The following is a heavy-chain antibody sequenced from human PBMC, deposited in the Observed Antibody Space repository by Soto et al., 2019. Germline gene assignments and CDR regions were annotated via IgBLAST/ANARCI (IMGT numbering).Heavy chain of an antibody. D-gene: IGHD2-15*01. CDR2: IYYSGST. CDR1: GASVSSGSYY. J-gene: IGHJ4*02. CDR3: ARVSRSHIDY. V-gene: IGHV4-61*01. Sequence: SETLSLTCIVSGASVSSGSYYWSWIRQPPGKGLEWIGYIYYSGSTNYNPSLKSRVTISVDTSKNQFSLKLSSVTAADTAVYYCARVSRSHIDYWGQGTLVTVSS.